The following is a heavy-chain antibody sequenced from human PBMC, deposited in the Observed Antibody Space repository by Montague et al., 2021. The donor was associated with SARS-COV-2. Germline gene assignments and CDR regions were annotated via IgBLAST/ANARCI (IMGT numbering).Heavy chain of an antibody. CDR1: GGSISSSSYY. CDR2: IYYSGST. D-gene: IGHD2-15*01. Sequence: SETLSLTCTVSGGSISSSSYYWGWIRQPPGKGLEWIGSIYYSGSTYYNPSLKSRVTISVDTSKNQFSLKLSSVTAADTAVYHCARQEPIVVVVAAARGWFGPWGQGTLVTVSS. J-gene: IGHJ5*02. CDR3: ARQEPIVVVVAAARGWFGP. V-gene: IGHV4-39*01.